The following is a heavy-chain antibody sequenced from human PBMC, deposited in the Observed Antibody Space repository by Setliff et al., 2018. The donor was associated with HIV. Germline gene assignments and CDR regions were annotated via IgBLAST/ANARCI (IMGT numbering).Heavy chain of an antibody. CDR1: GYTFTSDY. V-gene: IGHV1-46*01. Sequence: ASVKVSCKASGYTFTSDYIHWVRQAPGQGLEWMGVIHPSGGSTSYAQSFQDRVTVTRDTSTSTVYMELSSLRSEDTAVYYCARVRYCSGGSCYGGEYWFDPWGQGTLVTVSS. J-gene: IGHJ5*02. D-gene: IGHD2-15*01. CDR3: ARVRYCSGGSCYGGEYWFDP. CDR2: IHPSGGST.